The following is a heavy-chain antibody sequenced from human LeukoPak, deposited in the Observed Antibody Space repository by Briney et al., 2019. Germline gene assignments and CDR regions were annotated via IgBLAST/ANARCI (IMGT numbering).Heavy chain of an antibody. V-gene: IGHV3-15*01. CDR2: VKSKADDGTT. Sequence: GGSLRLSCEASGFSLTNTWMIWVGQAPGKGLEWVGRVKSKADDGTTDYAAPVQCRFTISRDDSKNTLSLQMHSLKTEDTAVYYGATEGGSGSYYGDDAFDMWGQGTMVTVSS. D-gene: IGHD3-10*01. CDR1: GFSLTNTW. CDR3: ATEGGSGSYYGDDAFDM. J-gene: IGHJ3*02.